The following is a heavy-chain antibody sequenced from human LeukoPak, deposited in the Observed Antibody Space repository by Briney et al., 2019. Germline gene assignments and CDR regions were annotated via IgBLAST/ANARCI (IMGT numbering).Heavy chain of an antibody. Sequence: SETLSLTCAVYGGSFSGYYWSWIRQPPGEGLEGIGEINHSGSTNYNPSLKSRVTISVDTSKNQFSLKLSSVTAADTAVYYCARVRNYVWGSYRYKSFDYWGQGTLVTVS. CDR3: ARVRNYVWGSYRYKSFDY. CDR2: INHSGST. V-gene: IGHV4-34*01. D-gene: IGHD3-16*02. J-gene: IGHJ4*02. CDR1: GGSFSGYY.